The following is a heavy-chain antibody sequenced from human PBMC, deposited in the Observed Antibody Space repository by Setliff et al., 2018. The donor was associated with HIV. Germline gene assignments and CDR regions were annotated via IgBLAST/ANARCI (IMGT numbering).Heavy chain of an antibody. J-gene: IGHJ4*02. CDR3: ARGVPVLRYFDWLSRLGY. Sequence: SVKVSCKASGYTFTSYYMHWVRQAPGQGLEWMGIINPSGGSTSYAQKFQGRVTMTRDTSTSTVYMELSSLRSEDTAVYYCARGVPVLRYFDWLSRLGYWGQGTLVTVPQ. D-gene: IGHD3-9*01. V-gene: IGHV1-46*01. CDR1: GYTFTSYY. CDR2: INPSGGST.